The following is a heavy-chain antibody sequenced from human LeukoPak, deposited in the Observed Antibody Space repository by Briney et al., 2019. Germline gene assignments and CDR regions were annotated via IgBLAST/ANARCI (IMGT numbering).Heavy chain of an antibody. CDR3: ARDGMVPGVLDAFDI. D-gene: IGHD3-10*01. CDR1: GGSISSGGYS. V-gene: IGHV4-30-2*01. CDR2: IYHSGST. J-gene: IGHJ3*02. Sequence: PSETLSLTCAVSGGSISSGGYSWSWIRQPPGKGLEWIGYIYHSGSTYYNPSLKSRVTISVDRSKNQFSLKLSSVTAADTAAYYCARDGMVPGVLDAFDIWGQGTMVTVSS.